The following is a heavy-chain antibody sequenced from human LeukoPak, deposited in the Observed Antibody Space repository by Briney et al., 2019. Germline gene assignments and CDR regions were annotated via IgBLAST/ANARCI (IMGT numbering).Heavy chain of an antibody. D-gene: IGHD1-20*01. Sequence: GGSLRLSCAASGFTFSSYWFHWVRHAPGQGLVWVSRINSDGSTTTYADSVKGRFTISRDNAKNTLYMQMNSLRAEDTAVYYCARDLGDNWNYLDYWGQGTLVTVSS. CDR3: ARDLGDNWNYLDY. J-gene: IGHJ4*02. CDR2: INSDGSTT. V-gene: IGHV3-74*01. CDR1: GFTFSSYW.